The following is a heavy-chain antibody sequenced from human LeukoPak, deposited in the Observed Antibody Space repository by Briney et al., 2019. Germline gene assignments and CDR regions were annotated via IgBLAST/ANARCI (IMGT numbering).Heavy chain of an antibody. CDR3: AKVRRGGGYDSPPSDAFDI. CDR2: ISSVSTTT. Sequence: GGSLRLSCAASGFTFSNYNMHWVRQAPGRGLEWVSYISSVSTTTYYADSVKGRFTVSRDNSKNTLYLQMNSLRAEDTAVYHCAKVRRGGGYDSPPSDAFDIWGQGTMVTVSS. CDR1: GFTFSNYN. V-gene: IGHV3-48*01. J-gene: IGHJ3*02. D-gene: IGHD5-12*01.